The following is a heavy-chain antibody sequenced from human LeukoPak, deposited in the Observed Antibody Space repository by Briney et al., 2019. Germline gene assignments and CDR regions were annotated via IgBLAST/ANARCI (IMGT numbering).Heavy chain of an antibody. V-gene: IGHV3-30*02. CDR2: IRYEGSEK. CDR1: GFTFSRYG. J-gene: IGHJ4*02. D-gene: IGHD3-22*01. Sequence: GGSLRLSCAASGFTFSRYGIHWVRQSPDKGLEWVAFIRYEGSEKFYADSVKGRFTISRDNSKNTVYLQMNGLRTEDTAVYYCARAPNYDSSGYYSGTFDYWGQGTLVTVSS. CDR3: ARAPNYDSSGYYSGTFDY.